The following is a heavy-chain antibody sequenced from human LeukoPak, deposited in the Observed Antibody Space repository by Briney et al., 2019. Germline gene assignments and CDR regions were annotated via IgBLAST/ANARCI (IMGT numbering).Heavy chain of an antibody. CDR2: INHSGST. CDR1: GGSFSGYY. D-gene: IGHD4-17*01. J-gene: IGHJ5*02. Sequence: SETLSLTCAVYGGSFSGYYWSWIRQPPGKGLEWIGEINHSGSTNYNPSLKSRVTISVDTSKNQFSLKLSSVTAADTAVYYCASRYGAYGNWFDPWGQGTLVTVSS. CDR3: ASRYGAYGNWFDP. V-gene: IGHV4-34*01.